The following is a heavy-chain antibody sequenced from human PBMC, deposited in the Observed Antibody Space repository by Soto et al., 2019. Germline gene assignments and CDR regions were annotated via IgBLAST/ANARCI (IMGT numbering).Heavy chain of an antibody. J-gene: IGHJ4*02. D-gene: IGHD3-10*01. CDR3: VGGQYYFDY. Sequence: QVQLVESGGGVVQPGRSLRLSCAASGFPFTTYGMHWVREGPGKGLEWVAVISYDGSNTYYADSVKGRFTISRDNSKNTLYLQMNRLRPEDTALYYCVGGQYYFDYWGQGTLVTVSS. CDR2: ISYDGSNT. V-gene: IGHV3-30*03. CDR1: GFPFTTYG.